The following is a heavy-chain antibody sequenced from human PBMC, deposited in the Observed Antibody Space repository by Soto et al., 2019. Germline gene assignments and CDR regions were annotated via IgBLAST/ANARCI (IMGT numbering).Heavy chain of an antibody. Sequence: EVQLVESGGGLVKPGGSLRLSCAASGFTFSSYSMNWVRQAPGKGLEWVSSISSGSDYIFYADSVKGRFTISRDNPKTSLFLQMNSLTAEATAVYYFARSPVGEAFNVWGQGTVVTVSS. CDR1: GFTFSSYS. CDR2: ISSGSDYI. V-gene: IGHV3-21*01. CDR3: ARSPVGEAFNV. J-gene: IGHJ3*01.